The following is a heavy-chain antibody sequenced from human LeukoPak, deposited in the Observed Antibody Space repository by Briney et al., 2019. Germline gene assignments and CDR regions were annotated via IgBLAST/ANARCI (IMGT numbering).Heavy chain of an antibody. J-gene: IGHJ4*02. Sequence: GGSLRLSCSASGFTFSNYAMHWVRHAPGQLLEYFSAISSNGGSTYYADSVKGRFTISRDNSKNTLYLQMSCPSAEDTAAYYCLRFSSGYYYSRWGQGTLVSVSS. CDR2: ISSNGGST. CDR3: LRFSSGYYYSR. V-gene: IGHV3-64D*06. D-gene: IGHD3-22*01. CDR1: GFTFSNYA.